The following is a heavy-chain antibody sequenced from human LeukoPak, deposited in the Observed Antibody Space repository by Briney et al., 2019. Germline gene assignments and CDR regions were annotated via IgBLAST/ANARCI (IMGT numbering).Heavy chain of an antibody. CDR1: GFTFSSYG. Sequence: GGSLRLSCAASGFTFSSYGMSWVRQAPGKGLEWVSAITGSGGSTYYADSVKGRFTISRDNSKNTLYLQMNSLRAEDTAVYYCAKSLVSSSTDCSHYFDYWGHGTLVTVSS. CDR3: AKSLVSSSTDCSHYFDY. V-gene: IGHV3-23*01. CDR2: ITGSGGST. J-gene: IGHJ4*01. D-gene: IGHD2-2*01.